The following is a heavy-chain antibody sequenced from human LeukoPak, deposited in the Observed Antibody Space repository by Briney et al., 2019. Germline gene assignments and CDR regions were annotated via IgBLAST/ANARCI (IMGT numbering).Heavy chain of an antibody. D-gene: IGHD6-13*01. V-gene: IGHV4-59*11. Sequence: SETLSLTCTVSGGSISSHFWSWIRQPPGNGLEWIGYIYYSVSTNYNPSLKSRLTISVDTSKNQFSLKLSSVTAADTAVYYCARDHLPAAAPGYYMDVWGKGTTVTVSS. CDR2: IYYSVST. CDR1: GGSISSHF. CDR3: ARDHLPAAAPGYYMDV. J-gene: IGHJ6*03.